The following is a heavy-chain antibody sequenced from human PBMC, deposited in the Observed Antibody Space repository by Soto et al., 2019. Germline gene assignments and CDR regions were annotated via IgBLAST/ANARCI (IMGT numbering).Heavy chain of an antibody. CDR3: VRDGTKTLRDWFDP. J-gene: IGHJ5*02. V-gene: IGHV4-4*07. D-gene: IGHD1-1*01. Sequence: SETLSLPCPVSGCSISGINWSWIRKSAGKGLEWIGRIYATGTTDYNPSLKSRVMMSVDTSKKQSSLKLRSVTAADTAVYYCVRDGTKTLRDWFDPWGQVMSVIVSS. CDR1: GCSISGIN. CDR2: IYATGTT.